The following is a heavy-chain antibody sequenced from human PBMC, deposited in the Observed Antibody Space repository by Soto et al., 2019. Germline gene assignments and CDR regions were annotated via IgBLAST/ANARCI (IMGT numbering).Heavy chain of an antibody. Sequence: AAVKVSCKASGYTFTSYGISWVRQAPGQGLEWMGWISAYNGNTNYAQKLQGRVTMTTDTSTSTAYMELSSLRSEDTAVYYCARGDYYDSSGYYIDYWGQGTLVTVSA. D-gene: IGHD3-22*01. J-gene: IGHJ4*02. V-gene: IGHV1-18*04. CDR1: GYTFTSYG. CDR2: ISAYNGNT. CDR3: ARGDYYDSSGYYIDY.